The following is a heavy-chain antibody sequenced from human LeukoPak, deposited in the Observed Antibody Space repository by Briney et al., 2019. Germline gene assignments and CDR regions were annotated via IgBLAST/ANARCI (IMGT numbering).Heavy chain of an antibody. D-gene: IGHD2-2*01. CDR3: AREGYCSSTSCYVGDYYYGMDV. CDR1: GGTFSSYA. J-gene: IGHJ6*02. CDR2: ISAYNGNT. Sequence: ASVKVSCKASGGTFSSYAISWVRQAPGQGLEWMGWISAYNGNTNYAQKLQGRVTMTTDTSTSTAYMELRSLRSDDTAVYYCAREGYCSSTSCYVGDYYYGMDVWGQGTTVTVSS. V-gene: IGHV1-18*01.